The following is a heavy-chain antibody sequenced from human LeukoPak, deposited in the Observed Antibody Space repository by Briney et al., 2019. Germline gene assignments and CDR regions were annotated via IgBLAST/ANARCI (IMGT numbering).Heavy chain of an antibody. CDR1: GFTFSSYE. D-gene: IGHD1-26*01. CDR2: ISSSGSTI. J-gene: IGHJ4*02. Sequence: PGGSLRLSCAASGFTFSSYEMNWVRQASGKGLEWVSYISSSGSTIYYADSVKGRFTISRDNAKNSLYLQMNSLRAEDTAVYYCARDLSGSYYDGGGYFDYWGQGTLVTVSS. V-gene: IGHV3-48*03. CDR3: ARDLSGSYYDGGGYFDY.